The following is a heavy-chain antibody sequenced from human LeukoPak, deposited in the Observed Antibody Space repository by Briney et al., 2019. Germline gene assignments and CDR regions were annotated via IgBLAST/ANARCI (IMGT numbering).Heavy chain of an antibody. D-gene: IGHD6-6*01. Sequence: GRSLRLSCAASGFTFSSYSMHWVRQAPGKGLEWVAVIWYDGSNKYYADSVKGRFTISRDNSKNTLYLQMNSLRAEDTAVYYCAKDSTKLTAARPELDYWGQGTLVTVSS. CDR2: IWYDGSNK. J-gene: IGHJ4*02. CDR3: AKDSTKLTAARPELDY. CDR1: GFTFSSYS. V-gene: IGHV3-33*06.